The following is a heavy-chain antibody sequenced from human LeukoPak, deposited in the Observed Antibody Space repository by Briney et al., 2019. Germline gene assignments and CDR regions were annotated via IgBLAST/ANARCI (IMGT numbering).Heavy chain of an antibody. CDR2: INPNSGGT. CDR3: ARVSQQTYYYDSSGYPEDY. Sequence: ASVKVPCKASGYTFTGYYMHWVRQAPGQGLEWTGRINPNSGGTNYAQKFQGRVTMTRDTSISTAYMELSRLRSDDTAVYYCARVSQQTYYYDSSGYPEDYWGQGTLVTVSS. D-gene: IGHD3-22*01. V-gene: IGHV1-2*06. J-gene: IGHJ4*02. CDR1: GYTFTGYY.